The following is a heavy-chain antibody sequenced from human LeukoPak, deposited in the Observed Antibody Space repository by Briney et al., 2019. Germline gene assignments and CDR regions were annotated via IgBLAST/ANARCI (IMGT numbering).Heavy chain of an antibody. J-gene: IGHJ4*02. Sequence: PGGSLRLSCAASGFTFSNAWMNWVRQAPGKGLVWVSRIASDGSSTTYADSVEGRFSISRDNAKNTLYLQMNSLRVEDTAVYYCARGRPHGNDYWGQGTLVTVSS. D-gene: IGHD4-23*01. CDR2: IASDGSST. CDR3: ARGRPHGNDY. CDR1: GFTFSNAW. V-gene: IGHV3-74*01.